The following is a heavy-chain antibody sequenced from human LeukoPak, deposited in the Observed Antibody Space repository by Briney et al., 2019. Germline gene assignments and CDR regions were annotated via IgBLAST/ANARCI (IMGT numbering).Heavy chain of an antibody. Sequence: SETLSLTCAVYGGSFSGYYWSWIRQPPGKGLEWIGEINHSGSTYYNPSLKSRVTISVDTSKNQFSLKLSSVTAADTAVYYCASSGEIAAAGTSHDYWGQGTLVTVSS. J-gene: IGHJ4*02. D-gene: IGHD6-13*01. CDR3: ASSGEIAAAGTSHDY. CDR1: GGSFSGYY. V-gene: IGHV4-34*01. CDR2: INHSGST.